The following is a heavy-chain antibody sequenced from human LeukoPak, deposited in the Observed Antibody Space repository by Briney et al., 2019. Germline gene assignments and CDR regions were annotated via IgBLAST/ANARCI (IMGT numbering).Heavy chain of an antibody. Sequence: SETLSLTCAVSSYSISSGYYWGRIRQPPGQGLVWIGSIYHSGSTYYNPSLKSRVTISVDTSKNQFSLKLSSVTAADTAVYYCARQPPTGSGASDIWGQGTMVTVSS. CDR1: SYSISSGYY. J-gene: IGHJ3*02. CDR2: IYHSGST. D-gene: IGHD3-10*01. CDR3: ARQPPTGSGASDI. V-gene: IGHV4-38-2*01.